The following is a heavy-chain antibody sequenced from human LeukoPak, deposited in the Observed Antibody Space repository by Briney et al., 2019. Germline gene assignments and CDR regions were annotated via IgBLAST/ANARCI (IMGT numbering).Heavy chain of an antibody. CDR2: INPNSGGT. V-gene: IGHV1-2*04. CDR3: ARVAGAVYYFDY. D-gene: IGHD1-26*01. CDR1: GGTFSNYA. Sequence: ASVKVSCKTSGGTFSNYALSWVRQAPGQGLEWMGWINPNSGGTNYAQKFQGWVTMTRDTSISTAYMELSRLRSDDTAVYYCARVAGAVYYFDYWGQGTLVTVSS. J-gene: IGHJ4*02.